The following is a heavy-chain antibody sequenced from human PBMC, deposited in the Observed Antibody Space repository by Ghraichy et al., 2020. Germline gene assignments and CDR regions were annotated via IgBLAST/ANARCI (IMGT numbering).Heavy chain of an antibody. CDR1: GFTFRSYA. Sequence: GGSLRLSCEVSGFTFRSYAMSWVRQAPGKGLEWVAGVSGSGGNTYYADSVRGRFTISRDNSKNILYVDMNSLRVEDTALYYCAKDAVDFGEISFYFDLCGHGTLVTVSS. CDR3: AKDAVDFGEISFYFDL. V-gene: IGHV3-23*01. J-gene: IGHJ4*01. CDR2: VSGSGGNT. D-gene: IGHD4-17*01.